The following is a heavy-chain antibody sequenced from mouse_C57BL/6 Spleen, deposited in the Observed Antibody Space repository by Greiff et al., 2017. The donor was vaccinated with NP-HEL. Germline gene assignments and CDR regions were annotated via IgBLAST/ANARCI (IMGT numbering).Heavy chain of an antibody. D-gene: IGHD1-1*01. V-gene: IGHV3-6*01. Sequence: DVKLQESGPGLVKPSQSLSLTCSVTGYSITSGYYWNWIRQFPGNKLEWMGYISYDGSNNYNPSLKNRISITRDTSKNQFFLKLNSVTTEDTATYYCARDLIITTPWFAYWGQGTLVTVSA. CDR3: ARDLIITTPWFAY. CDR1: GYSITSGYY. J-gene: IGHJ3*01. CDR2: ISYDGSN.